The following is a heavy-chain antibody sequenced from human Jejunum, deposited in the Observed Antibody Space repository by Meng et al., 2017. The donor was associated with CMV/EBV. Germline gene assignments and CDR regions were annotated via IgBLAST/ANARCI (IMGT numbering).Heavy chain of an antibody. CDR3: ARQEWFDYGLDV. J-gene: IGHJ6*02. D-gene: IGHD3-10*01. V-gene: IGHV3-66*02. CDR2: IYSGGST. CDR1: GFTFSSHA. Sequence: AASGFTFSSHAMHWVRQAPGKGLEWVSVIYSGGSTYYAESVKGRFTISRDNSKNTLYLQMSSLRAEDTAVYYCARQEWFDYGLDVWGQGTTVTVSS.